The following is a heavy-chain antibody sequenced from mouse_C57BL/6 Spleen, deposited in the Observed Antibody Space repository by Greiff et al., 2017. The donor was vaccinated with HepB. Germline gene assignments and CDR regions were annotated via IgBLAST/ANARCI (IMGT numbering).Heavy chain of an antibody. CDR1: GFTFSSYA. J-gene: IGHJ3*01. Sequence: EVKLMESGEGLVKPGGSLKLSCAASGFTFSSYAMSWVRQTPEKRLEWVAYISSGGDYIYYADTVKGRFTISRDNARNTLYLQMSSLKSEDTAMYYCTREGGGDYDGYFAYWGQGTLVTVSA. CDR2: ISSGGDYI. D-gene: IGHD2-3*01. CDR3: TREGGGDYDGYFAY. V-gene: IGHV5-9-1*02.